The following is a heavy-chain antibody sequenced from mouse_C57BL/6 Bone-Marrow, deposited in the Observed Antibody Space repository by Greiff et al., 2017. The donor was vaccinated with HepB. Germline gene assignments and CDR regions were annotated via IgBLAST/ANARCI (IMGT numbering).Heavy chain of an antibody. J-gene: IGHJ3*01. CDR1: GYTFTNYW. CDR2: IYPGGGYT. V-gene: IGHV1-63*01. D-gene: IGHD2-3*01. CDR3: ARGGGYYSWFAY. Sequence: QVHVKQSGAELVRPGTSVKMSCKASGYTFTNYWIGWAKQRPGHGLEWIGDIYPGGGYTNYNEKFKGKATLTADKSSSTAYMQFSSLTSEDSAIYYCARGGGYYSWFAYWGQGTLVTVSA.